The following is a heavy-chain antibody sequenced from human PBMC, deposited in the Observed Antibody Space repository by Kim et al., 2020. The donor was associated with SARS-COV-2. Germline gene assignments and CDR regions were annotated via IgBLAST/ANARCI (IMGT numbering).Heavy chain of an antibody. CDR1: GGSFSGYY. Sequence: SETLSLTCAVYGGSFSGYYWSWIRQPPGKGLEWIGEINHSGSTNYNPSLKSRVTISVDTSKNQFSLKLSSVTAADTAVYYCARARRYYDFWSGYYGYFDYWGQGTLVTVSS. V-gene: IGHV4-34*01. CDR2: INHSGST. J-gene: IGHJ4*02. CDR3: ARARRYYDFWSGYYGYFDY. D-gene: IGHD3-3*01.